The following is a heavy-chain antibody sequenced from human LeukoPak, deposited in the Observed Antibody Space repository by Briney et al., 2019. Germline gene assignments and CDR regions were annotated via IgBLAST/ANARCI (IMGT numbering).Heavy chain of an antibody. CDR1: GGSFSGYY. CDR2: INHSGST. V-gene: IGHV4-34*01. CDR3: ARGPRLTVTFYYYGMDV. J-gene: IGHJ6*02. Sequence: PSETLSLTCAVYGGSFSGYYWSWLRQPPGKGLEWIGAINHSGSTNYNPSLKSRVTISVDTSKNQFSLKLSSVTAAVTAVYHCARGPRLTVTFYYYGMDVWGQGTTVTVSS. D-gene: IGHD4-17*01.